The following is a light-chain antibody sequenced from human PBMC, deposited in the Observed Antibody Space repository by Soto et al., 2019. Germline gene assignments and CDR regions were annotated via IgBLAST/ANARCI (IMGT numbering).Light chain of an antibody. Sequence: EIVMTQSPATLSVSPGEGATLFCRASQTVNTKLAWYQQQPGQAPRLLIYGASTRAAAIPDRFSGSGSGTEFTLTISSLQPEDFAIYYCQQYNSWPRTFGQGTKVEIK. CDR3: QQYNSWPRT. CDR2: GAS. CDR1: QTVNTK. J-gene: IGKJ1*01. V-gene: IGKV3-15*01.